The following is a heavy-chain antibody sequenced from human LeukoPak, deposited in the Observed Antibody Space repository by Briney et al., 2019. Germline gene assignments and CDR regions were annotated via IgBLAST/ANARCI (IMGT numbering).Heavy chain of an antibody. V-gene: IGHV3-48*01. D-gene: IGHD2/OR15-2a*01. Sequence: PGGSLRLSCAASGFTFSSYSMNWVRQAPGKGLEWVSYISSSSSTIYYADSVKGRFTISRDNAKNSLYLQMNSLRAEDTAVYYCARDFQYGYYYMDVWGKGTTVTVSS. J-gene: IGHJ6*03. CDR1: GFTFSSYS. CDR3: ARDFQYGYYYMDV. CDR2: ISSSSSTI.